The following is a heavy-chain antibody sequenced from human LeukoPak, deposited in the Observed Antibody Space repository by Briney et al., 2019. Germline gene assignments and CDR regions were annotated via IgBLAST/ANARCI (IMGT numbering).Heavy chain of an antibody. D-gene: IGHD4-17*01. V-gene: IGHV3-7*01. Sequence: TGGSLRLSCAASGLSFSSYWMNWVRQAPGKGLEWVANIKQDGSEKYYVDPVKGRFTISRDNAKNSLYLQMNSLRAEDTAVYFCARDRTTVLSDAFDIWGQGTMVSVSS. CDR3: ARDRTTVLSDAFDI. CDR2: IKQDGSEK. CDR1: GLSFSSYW. J-gene: IGHJ3*02.